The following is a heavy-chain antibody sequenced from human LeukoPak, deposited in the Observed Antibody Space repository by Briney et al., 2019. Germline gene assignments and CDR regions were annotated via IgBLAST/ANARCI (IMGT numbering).Heavy chain of an antibody. J-gene: IGHJ6*04. Sequence: PGGSLRLSCAASGFTFSSYSMNWVRQAPGKGLEWVSSISSSSSYIYYADSVKGRFTISRDNAKNSLYLQMNSLRAEDTAVYYCAREATLNCSSTSCYADVWGKGTTVTVPS. V-gene: IGHV3-21*01. D-gene: IGHD2-2*01. CDR1: GFTFSSYS. CDR3: AREATLNCSSTSCYADV. CDR2: ISSSSSYI.